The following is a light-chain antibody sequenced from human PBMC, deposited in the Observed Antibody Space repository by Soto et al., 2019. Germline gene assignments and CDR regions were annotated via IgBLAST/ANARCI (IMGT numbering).Light chain of an antibody. V-gene: IGKV3-20*01. Sequence: EIVLTQSPGTLSLSPGERATLSCRASQSLSSSYLAWYQQKPGQAPRLLFYGASSRATGIPDRFSGSGSGTDFTLTISRLEPEDFAVYYCQQYGSSRWTFGQGTKVEIK. J-gene: IGKJ1*01. CDR3: QQYGSSRWT. CDR2: GAS. CDR1: QSLSSSY.